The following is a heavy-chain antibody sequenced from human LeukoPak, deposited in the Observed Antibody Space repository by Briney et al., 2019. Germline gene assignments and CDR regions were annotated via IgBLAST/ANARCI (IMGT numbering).Heavy chain of an antibody. V-gene: IGHV1-69*17. CDR2: IIPIFGIA. CDR3: ARGKVVVENWFDP. D-gene: IGHD2-2*01. CDR1: GGTFIIYA. Sequence: AWVRVSFEASGGTFIIYAISWGGQARGQGGERRGGIIPIFGIANYTQKFQGRVTITAEKSTSTAYMELSSLRSEDTAVYYCARGKVVVENWFDPWGQGTLVTVSS. J-gene: IGHJ5*02.